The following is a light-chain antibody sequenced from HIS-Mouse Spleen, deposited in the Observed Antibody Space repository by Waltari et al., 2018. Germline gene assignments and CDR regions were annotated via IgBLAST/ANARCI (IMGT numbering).Light chain of an antibody. CDR2: AAS. CDR1: QSISSY. J-gene: IGKJ2*01. Sequence: DIQMTQSPSSLSASVGDRVTITCRASQSISSYLKWYNQKPGKAPKLLIYAASSLQRGVASRFSGSRSGTDVTLIISSLQPEDYATYYCQQSYSTPMYTFGQGTKLEIK. V-gene: IGKV1-39*01. CDR3: QQSYSTPMYT.